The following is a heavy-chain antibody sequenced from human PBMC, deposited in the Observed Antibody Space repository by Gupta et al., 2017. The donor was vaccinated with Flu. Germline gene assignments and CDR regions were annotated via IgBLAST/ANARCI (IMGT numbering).Heavy chain of an antibody. J-gene: IGHJ4*02. Sequence: VQLLESGGTLVQPGGSLRLSCAASGFAFSGYAMSWVRQAPGKGLDWVSCVIGNGVNTYYTDSVNVRFNISRDNAKNTLHLQMSSLRAEDTATYYCAKRDYYDSSSYAPFFQYWGQGTLVTVSS. CDR2: VIGNGVNT. CDR1: GFAFSGYA. CDR3: AKRDYYDSSSYAPFFQY. D-gene: IGHD3-22*01. V-gene: IGHV3-23*01.